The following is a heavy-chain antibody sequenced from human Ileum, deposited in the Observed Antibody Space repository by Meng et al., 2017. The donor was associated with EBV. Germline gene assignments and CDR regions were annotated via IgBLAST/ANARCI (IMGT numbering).Heavy chain of an antibody. Sequence: QMQLVQAGAGVKKPGDSVKVSCKASGYTFSNYGISWLRQAPGQGLEWMGWISAYNGNTNYAQNLQGRVTMTTDTSTGTAYMEVRSLRSDDTAVYYCARAGNGGSYYFTYWGQGTLVTVSS. J-gene: IGHJ4*02. CDR2: ISAYNGNT. V-gene: IGHV1-18*01. CDR1: GYTFSNYG. D-gene: IGHD1-26*01. CDR3: ARAGNGGSYYFTY.